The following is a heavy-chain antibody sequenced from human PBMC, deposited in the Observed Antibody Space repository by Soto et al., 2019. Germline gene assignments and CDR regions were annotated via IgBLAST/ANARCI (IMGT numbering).Heavy chain of an antibody. CDR1: GYSFTIYC. CDR2: IDPSDSYT. V-gene: IGHV5-10-1*01. CDR3: ARHRHENGMDV. Sequence: GESLKISCEGSGYSFTIYCISLVLQMPGKGLEWMGRIDPSDSYTNYSPSFQCHVTISADKSISTAYLQWSSLKASDTAMYYCARHRHENGMDVWGQGTTVTVSS. J-gene: IGHJ6*02.